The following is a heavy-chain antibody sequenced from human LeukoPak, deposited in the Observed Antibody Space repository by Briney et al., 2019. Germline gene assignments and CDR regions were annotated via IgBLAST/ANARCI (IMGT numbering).Heavy chain of an antibody. V-gene: IGHV4-59*01. CDR1: GGSISSYY. CDR3: ARVHSHGWSVGITFHYGMDV. J-gene: IGHJ6*02. D-gene: IGHD2/OR15-2a*01. Sequence: PSETLSLTCTVSGGSISSYYWSWIRQPPGKGLEWIGYIYYSGSTNYNPSLKSRVTISVDTSKNQFSLKLSSVTAADTAVYYCARVHSHGWSVGITFHYGMDVWGQGTTVTVSS. CDR2: IYYSGST.